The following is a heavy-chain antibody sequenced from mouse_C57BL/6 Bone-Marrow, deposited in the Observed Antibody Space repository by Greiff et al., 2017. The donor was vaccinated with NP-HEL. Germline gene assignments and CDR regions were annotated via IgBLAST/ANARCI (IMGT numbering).Heavy chain of an antibody. CDR1: GFTFSSYG. CDR3: ARGAKGAMDY. Sequence: EVQLQESGGDLVKPGGSLKLSCAASGFTFSSYGMSWVRQTPDKRLEWVATISSGGSYTYYPDSVKGRFTISRDNAKNTLYLQMSSLKSEDTAMYYCARGAKGAMDYWGQGTSVTVSS. CDR2: ISSGGSYT. V-gene: IGHV5-6*01. J-gene: IGHJ4*01.